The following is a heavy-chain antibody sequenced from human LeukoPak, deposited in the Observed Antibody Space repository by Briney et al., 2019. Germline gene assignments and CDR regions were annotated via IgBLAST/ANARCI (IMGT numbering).Heavy chain of an antibody. CDR2: ISAYNGNT. Sequence: ASVKVSCKASGYTFTSYGISWVRQAPGQGLEWMGWISAYNGNTNYAQKLQGRVTMTIDTSTSTAYMELRSLRSDDTAVYYCARDGVRYCSGGSCLYSGYFDYWGQGTLVTVSS. D-gene: IGHD2-15*01. CDR1: GYTFTSYG. V-gene: IGHV1-18*01. CDR3: ARDGVRYCSGGSCLYSGYFDY. J-gene: IGHJ4*02.